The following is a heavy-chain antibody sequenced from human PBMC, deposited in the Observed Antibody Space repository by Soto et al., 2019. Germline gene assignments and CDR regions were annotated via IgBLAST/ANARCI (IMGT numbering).Heavy chain of an antibody. D-gene: IGHD1-26*01. J-gene: IGHJ6*02. CDR1: GGSISSGGYS. V-gene: IGHV4-30-2*01. CDR2: IYHSGST. Sequence: QLQLQESGSGLVKPSQTLSLTCAVSGGSISSGGYSWSWIRQPPGKGLEWIGYIYHSGSTYYNPHLKSRVPIAADTSKKQFSRKLSAVTAADTAVYYCTARAPLPTAGNGASYYYGMDVWCQGTTVSVSS. CDR3: TARAPLPTAGNGASYYYGMDV.